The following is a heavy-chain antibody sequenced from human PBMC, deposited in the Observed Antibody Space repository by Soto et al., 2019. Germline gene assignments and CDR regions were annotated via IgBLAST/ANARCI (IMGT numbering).Heavy chain of an antibody. Sequence: SETLSLTCAVYGGFPSESYWTWIRQPPGKGLEWIGEINHVGGTNYNPSLKSRVTMSVDTSQNQFSLRLISVTAADTAMYFCVRIRYQLPSSVLWLDPWGQGTPVTSPQ. D-gene: IGHD3-16*01. CDR1: GGFPSESY. CDR2: INHVGGT. CDR3: VRIRYQLPSSVLWLDP. J-gene: IGHJ5*02. V-gene: IGHV4-34*01.